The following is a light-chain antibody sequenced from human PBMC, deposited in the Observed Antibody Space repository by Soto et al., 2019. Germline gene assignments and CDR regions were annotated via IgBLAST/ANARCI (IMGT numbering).Light chain of an antibody. J-gene: IGKJ1*01. CDR1: QDISSF. CDR2: DAS. Sequence: EIQLTQSPSFLSASVGDRVTITCRTSQDISSFLAWYQQKPGKAPNLLIYDASTRATGIPTRFSGSGSGTDFTLTISSLQSEDFAVYYCQQYNNWPWTFGQGTKVDIK. V-gene: IGKV1-9*01. CDR3: QQYNNWPWT.